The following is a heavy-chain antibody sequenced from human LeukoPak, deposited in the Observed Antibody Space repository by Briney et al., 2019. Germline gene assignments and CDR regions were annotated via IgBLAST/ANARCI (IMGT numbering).Heavy chain of an antibody. CDR3: ARGFYYGSGSYYVVIDY. D-gene: IGHD3-10*01. Sequence: ASVKVSCKASGYTFTSYAMNWVRQAPGQGLEWMGWINTNTGNPTYAQGFTGRFVFSLDTSVGTAYLQISSLKAEDTAVYYCARGFYYGSGSYYVVIDYWGQGTLVTVSS. V-gene: IGHV7-4-1*02. CDR1: GYTFTSYA. J-gene: IGHJ4*02. CDR2: INTNTGNP.